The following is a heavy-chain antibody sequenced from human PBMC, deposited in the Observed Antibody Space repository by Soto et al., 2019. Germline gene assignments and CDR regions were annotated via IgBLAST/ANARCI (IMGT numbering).Heavy chain of an antibody. V-gene: IGHV4-59*01. J-gene: IGHJ4*02. Sequence: SETLSLTCTVSGCSISIYYWSWIRQPPGKGLEWIGYVYYSGITNYNPSLESRVTISVDTSNNQFSLKLTPVTAADTAVYYCARALSGYYYVLDYWGQGTLVIVSS. CDR1: GCSISIYY. CDR3: ARALSGYYYVLDY. CDR2: VYYSGIT. D-gene: IGHD5-12*01.